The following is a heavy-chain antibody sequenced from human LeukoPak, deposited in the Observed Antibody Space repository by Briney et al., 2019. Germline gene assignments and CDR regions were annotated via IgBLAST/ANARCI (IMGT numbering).Heavy chain of an antibody. CDR3: ARDTAMGRRYYYGMVV. CDR1: GFIFNNYA. D-gene: IGHD2-8*01. Sequence: GGSLRLSCAGSGFIFNNYAMHWVRQPPGKGLEWVSGISWNSGSIDYADSVKGRFTISRDNAKNSLYLQMGSLRAEDTAVYYCARDTAMGRRYYYGMVVWGQGTTVTVSS. CDR2: ISWNSGSI. J-gene: IGHJ6*02. V-gene: IGHV3-9*01.